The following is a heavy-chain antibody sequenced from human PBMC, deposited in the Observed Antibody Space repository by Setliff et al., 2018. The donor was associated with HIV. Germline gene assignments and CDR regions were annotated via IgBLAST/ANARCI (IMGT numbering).Heavy chain of an antibody. D-gene: IGHD6-13*01. Sequence: GASVKVSCKASGYPFNSYSMHWVRQAPGQGLEWMGWINPNRGGTNFAQKFQGRVTMERDTSFTTVYMELNSLRSDDTAVYFCARGSSWYAPFDYWGQGTLVTVSS. CDR1: GYPFNSYS. CDR3: ARGSSWYAPFDY. CDR2: INPNRGGT. J-gene: IGHJ4*02. V-gene: IGHV1-2*02.